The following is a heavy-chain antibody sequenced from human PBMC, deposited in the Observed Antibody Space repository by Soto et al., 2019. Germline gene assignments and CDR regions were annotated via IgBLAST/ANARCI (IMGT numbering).Heavy chain of an antibody. CDR1: GFTFSNYA. Sequence: GGSLRLSCAASGFTFSNYAMHWVRQAPGKGLEWVALTSYDGNNEYYTDSVKGRFTISRDNSKNTLFLQMNSPRPEDTAVYYCAKDKGVFNWATSYFDYWGQGALGTVSS. D-gene: IGHD1-1*01. V-gene: IGHV3-30*18. CDR2: TSYDGNNE. CDR3: AKDKGVFNWATSYFDY. J-gene: IGHJ4*02.